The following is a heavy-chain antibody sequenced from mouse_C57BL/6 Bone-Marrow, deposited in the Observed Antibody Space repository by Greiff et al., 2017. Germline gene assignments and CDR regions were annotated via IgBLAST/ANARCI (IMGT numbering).Heavy chain of an antibody. Sequence: EVKLMESGGGLVQPKGSLKLSCAASGFSFNTYAMNWVRQAPGKGLEWVARISSKSNNYATYYAVSVKDRFTISRDDSEIMRFLPMNNLKTEDTAMYYCVRQRDYFDDWGKGTTLTVSS. J-gene: IGHJ2*01. CDR1: GFSFNTYA. V-gene: IGHV10-1*01. CDR2: ISSKSNNYAT. CDR3: VRQRDYFDD.